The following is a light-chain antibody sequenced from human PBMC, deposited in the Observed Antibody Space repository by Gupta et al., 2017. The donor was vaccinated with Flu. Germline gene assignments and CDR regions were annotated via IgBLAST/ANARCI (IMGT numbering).Light chain of an antibody. J-gene: IGLJ3*02. CDR2: EVK. CDR3: SSYANTNSRV. CDR1: SSDIGAYDV. Sequence: QSALTHPPTVPASPAQSLTISCTGTSSDIGAYDVVSWYQQYPGKAPKRRWDEVKYRTSGVSIRVSGSKSGNTELLTISGLQAEDEADYYCSSYANTNSRVFGGGTKLTVL. V-gene: IGLV2-14*01.